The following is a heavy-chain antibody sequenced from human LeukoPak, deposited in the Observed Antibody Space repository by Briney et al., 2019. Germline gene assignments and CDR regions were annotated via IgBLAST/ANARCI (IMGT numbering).Heavy chain of an antibody. CDR1: GFTFSSYG. CDR3: AKDRRGPYYFDY. CDR2: IRYDGSNK. J-gene: IGHJ4*02. D-gene: IGHD3-10*01. V-gene: IGHV3-30*02. Sequence: PGGSLRLSCAASGFTFSSYGMYWVRQAPGKGLEWVAFIRYDGSNKYYADSVKGRFTISRDNSKNTLYLQMNSLRAEDTAVYYCAKDRRGPYYFDYWGQGTLVTVSS.